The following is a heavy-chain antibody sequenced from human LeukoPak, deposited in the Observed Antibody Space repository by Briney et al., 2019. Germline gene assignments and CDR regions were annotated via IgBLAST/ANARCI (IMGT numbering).Heavy chain of an antibody. CDR1: GASINSHY. D-gene: IGHD2-15*01. Sequence: SETLSLTCTVSGASINSHYWSWIRQPPGKGLEWIGRIYISGSTNYNSSLQSRVTMSVDTSKNQFPLKLTSVTAADTAVYYCARALNPLPGTYYFDYWGQGTLVTVSS. J-gene: IGHJ4*02. V-gene: IGHV4-4*07. CDR3: ARALNPLPGTYYFDY. CDR2: IYISGST.